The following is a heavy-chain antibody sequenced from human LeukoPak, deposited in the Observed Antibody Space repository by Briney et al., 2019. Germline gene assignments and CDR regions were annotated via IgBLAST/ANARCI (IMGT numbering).Heavy chain of an antibody. CDR2: LNPNTGDA. CDR1: GYTFTGYY. D-gene: IGHD3-22*01. Sequence: ASVKVSCKASGYTFTGYYLHWVRQAPGQGLEWMGWLNPNTGDALYIQKFQGRVTMTGDTSISTAYMELSSLMSDDTAVYYCARIGLNTTGYYRLDYWGQGTLVAVSS. CDR3: ARIGLNTTGYYRLDY. V-gene: IGHV1-2*02. J-gene: IGHJ4*02.